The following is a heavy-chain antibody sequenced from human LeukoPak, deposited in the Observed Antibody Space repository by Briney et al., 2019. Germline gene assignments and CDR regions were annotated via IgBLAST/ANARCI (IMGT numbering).Heavy chain of an antibody. CDR2: INHSGST. Sequence: SETLSLTCAVYGGSFSGYYWSWIRQPPGKGLEWIGEINHSGSTDYNPSLKSRVTISVDTSKNQFSLKLSSVTAADTAVYYCARVGGITMVRGGNDYWGQGTLVTVSS. D-gene: IGHD3-10*01. V-gene: IGHV4-34*01. J-gene: IGHJ4*02. CDR1: GGSFSGYY. CDR3: ARVGGITMVRGGNDY.